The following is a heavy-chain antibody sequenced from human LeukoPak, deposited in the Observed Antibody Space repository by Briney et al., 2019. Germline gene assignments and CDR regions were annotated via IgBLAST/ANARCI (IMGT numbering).Heavy chain of an antibody. D-gene: IGHD2-2*01. CDR3: AKGDSYCSSSSCQFGTPTP. J-gene: IGHJ5*02. CDR2: ISYDGTNK. V-gene: IGHV3-30*18. CDR1: GFTFSNYG. Sequence: PGGAPRLSCAASGFTFSNYGIHWVRQAPGKGLEWVSVISYDGTNKYYADSVKGRFTISRDNSMNTLYLQMNSLKTEDTAVYYCAKGDSYCSSSSCQFGTPTPWGQGTLVSVSS.